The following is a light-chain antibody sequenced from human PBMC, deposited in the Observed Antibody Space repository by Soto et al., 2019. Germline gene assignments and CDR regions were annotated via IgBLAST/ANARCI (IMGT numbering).Light chain of an antibody. Sequence: QSVLTQPASVSGSPGQSITISCTGTSSDVGGYNYVSWYQQHPGKAPKLMIYEVSNRPSGVSNRFSGSKSGNTASLTISGLQAEDEAHYFCQSFDKGVGHWVFGGGTKLTVL. CDR3: QSFDKGVGHWV. V-gene: IGLV2-14*01. CDR2: EVS. J-gene: IGLJ3*02. CDR1: SSDVGGYNY.